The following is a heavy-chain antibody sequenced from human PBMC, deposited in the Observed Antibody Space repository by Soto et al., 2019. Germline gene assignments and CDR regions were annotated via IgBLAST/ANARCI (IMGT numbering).Heavy chain of an antibody. D-gene: IGHD3-10*01. CDR3: ARDILLWFGEPQYYFDY. CDR1: GFTFSSYS. V-gene: IGHV3-21*01. J-gene: IGHJ4*02. CDR2: ISSSSSYI. Sequence: GGSLRLSCAASGFTFSSYSMNLVRQAPGKGLEWVSSISSSSSYIYYADSVKGRFTISRDNAKNSLYLQMNSLRAEDTAVYYCARDILLWFGEPQYYFDYWGQGTLVTVSS.